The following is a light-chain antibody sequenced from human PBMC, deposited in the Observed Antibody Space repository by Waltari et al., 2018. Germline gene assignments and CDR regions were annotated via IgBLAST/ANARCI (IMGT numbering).Light chain of an antibody. Sequence: DIQMTQSPSTLSASVGDSVIITCRASPSISSWLAWYQQKPGKAPKLLIYKASSLESGVPSRFSGSGSGTEFTLTISSLQPDDFATYYCQQYNTYSWTFGQGTKVEIK. J-gene: IGKJ1*01. CDR1: PSISSW. CDR2: KAS. V-gene: IGKV1-5*03. CDR3: QQYNTYSWT.